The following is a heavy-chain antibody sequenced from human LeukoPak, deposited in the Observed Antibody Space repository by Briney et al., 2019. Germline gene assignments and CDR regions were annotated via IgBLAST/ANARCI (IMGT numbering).Heavy chain of an antibody. V-gene: IGHV3-74*01. CDR1: GFTFSSYW. D-gene: IGHD2-15*01. CDR2: IKSDGST. Sequence: GGSLRLSCAASGFTFSSYWMHWVRQAPGKGLVWVSRIKSDGSTRYADSVKGRFTISRDNAKNTVSLQMTSLRAEDTGVYYCARAPSEIGGYPEYFRHWGQGTLVIVSS. J-gene: IGHJ1*01. CDR3: ARAPSEIGGYPEYFRH.